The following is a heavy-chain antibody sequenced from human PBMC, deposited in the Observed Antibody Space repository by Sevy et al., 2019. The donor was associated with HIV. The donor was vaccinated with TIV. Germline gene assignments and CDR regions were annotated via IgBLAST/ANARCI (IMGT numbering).Heavy chain of an antibody. Sequence: KQSQTLSLTCAISGDSVSTNSAVWNWIRQSPSRGLEWLGRTYYRSKWYNDYSVSLKGRLTITPDTSKNQFSLHLKSVTADDTAVYFCATAGATIFGIVTMSFDVWGQGTLVTVSS. CDR3: ATAGATIFGIVTMSFDV. D-gene: IGHD3-3*01. J-gene: IGHJ4*02. CDR2: TYYRSKWYN. V-gene: IGHV6-1*01. CDR1: GDSVSTNSAV.